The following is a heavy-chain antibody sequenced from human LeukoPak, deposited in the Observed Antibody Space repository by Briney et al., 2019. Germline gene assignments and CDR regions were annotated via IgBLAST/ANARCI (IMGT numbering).Heavy chain of an antibody. D-gene: IGHD3-9*01. Sequence: LRLCCAASGFTFDDYAMHWVRQAPGKGLEWVSGISWNSGSVVYADSVKGRFTISRDNAKNSLYLQMNSLRAEDTALYYCAKVSDYDIWTGYYDRGGYFDYWGQGTLVTVSS. J-gene: IGHJ4*02. CDR1: GFTFDDYA. V-gene: IGHV3-9*01. CDR2: ISWNSGSV. CDR3: AKVSDYDIWTGYYDRGGYFDY.